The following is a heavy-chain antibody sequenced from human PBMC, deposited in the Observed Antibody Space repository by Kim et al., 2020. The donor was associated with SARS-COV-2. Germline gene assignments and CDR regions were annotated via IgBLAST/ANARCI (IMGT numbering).Heavy chain of an antibody. V-gene: IGHV1-3*01. J-gene: IGHJ5*02. Sequence: QEFQGRVTITRDTSASTAYMELSSLRSEDTAVYYCARDYYDSSGWGWFDPWGQGTLVTVSS. CDR3: ARDYYDSSGWGWFDP. D-gene: IGHD3-22*01.